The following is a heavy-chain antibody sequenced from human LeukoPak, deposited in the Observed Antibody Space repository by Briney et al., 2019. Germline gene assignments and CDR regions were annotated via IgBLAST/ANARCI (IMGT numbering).Heavy chain of an antibody. Sequence: ASVKVSCKASGHTFTSYAMHWVRQAPGQRLEWMGWINAGNGNTKYSQKFQGRITITRDTSASTAYMELSSLRSEDTAVYYCARPRGYSSGGFDYWGQGTLVTVSS. D-gene: IGHD6-19*01. J-gene: IGHJ4*02. CDR3: ARPRGYSSGGFDY. V-gene: IGHV1-3*01. CDR1: GHTFTSYA. CDR2: INAGNGNT.